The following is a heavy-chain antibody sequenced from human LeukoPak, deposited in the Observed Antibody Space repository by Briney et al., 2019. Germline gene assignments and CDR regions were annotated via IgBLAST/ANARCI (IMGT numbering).Heavy chain of an antibody. V-gene: IGHV1-69*06. CDR2: IIPIFGPA. CDR1: GGSFNSYA. Sequence: ASVKVSCKASGGSFNSYAISWVRQAPGQGLEWMGGIIPIFGPANYAQKFQGRVTITADKSTNTAYMELSSLRSEDTAVYYCARSHPLAYFGLWGRGTLVTVSS. J-gene: IGHJ2*01. CDR3: ARSHPLAYFGL.